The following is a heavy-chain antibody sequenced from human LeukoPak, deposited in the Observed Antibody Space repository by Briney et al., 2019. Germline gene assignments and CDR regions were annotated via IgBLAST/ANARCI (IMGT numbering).Heavy chain of an antibody. V-gene: IGHV4-59*01. CDR3: ARHRTRYYSDY. Sequence: PSETLSLTCTVPGGSISSYNWCWILQPPRERLEWMGYVFYSGSSNYNTSLKSRVTSSVSTSKNQFSLKLSSVTTADTAVYYCARHRTRYYSDYWGQGTLVTGSS. CDR1: GGSISSYN. CDR2: VFYSGSS. J-gene: IGHJ4*02. D-gene: IGHD1/OR15-1a*01.